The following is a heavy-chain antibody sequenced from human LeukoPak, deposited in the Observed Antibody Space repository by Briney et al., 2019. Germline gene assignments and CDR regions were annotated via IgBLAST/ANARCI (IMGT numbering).Heavy chain of an antibody. Sequence: GSSVKVSCKACGYTFTSYCMSWVRQAPGQGLEWMGWISTYNGNTNFAQKLQGRVTMTTDTSTSTAYMDLRSLRSDGTAVYYCAREPYGDAFDIWGQGTMVTVSS. D-gene: IGHD4-17*01. CDR3: AREPYGDAFDI. V-gene: IGHV1-18*01. CDR2: ISTYNGNT. J-gene: IGHJ3*02. CDR1: GYTFTSYC.